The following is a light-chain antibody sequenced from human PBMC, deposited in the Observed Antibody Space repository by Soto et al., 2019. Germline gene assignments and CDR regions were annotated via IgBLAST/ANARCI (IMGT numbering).Light chain of an antibody. J-gene: IGKJ4*01. Sequence: DVQMTQSPSSLSAFVGDRVTITCRASQGLDPYLAWFQQKPGKVPKLLIYATSTLQSGVPSRFSGSGSGTDFTLTINSLQPEDVGTYYCQKYNSAPLTFGGGTKVEIK. CDR3: QKYNSAPLT. CDR2: ATS. CDR1: QGLDPY. V-gene: IGKV1-27*01.